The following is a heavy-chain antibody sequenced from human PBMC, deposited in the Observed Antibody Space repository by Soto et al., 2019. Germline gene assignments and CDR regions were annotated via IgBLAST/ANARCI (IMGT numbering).Heavy chain of an antibody. V-gene: IGHV4-31*03. D-gene: IGHD6-13*01. Sequence: QVQLQESGPGLVKPSQTLSLTCTVSGGSISSGGYYWSWIRQHPGKGLEWIGYIYYSGSTYYNPSLKSRVTISVDTSKNQFSLKLSSVTAADTAVYYCAREGYSSSWYRGGMDVWGQGTTVTVSS. CDR2: IYYSGST. CDR3: AREGYSSSWYRGGMDV. CDR1: GGSISSGGYY. J-gene: IGHJ6*02.